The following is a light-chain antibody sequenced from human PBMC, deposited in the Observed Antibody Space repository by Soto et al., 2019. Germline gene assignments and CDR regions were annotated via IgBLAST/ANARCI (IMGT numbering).Light chain of an antibody. V-gene: IGLV1-44*01. CDR2: NNN. Sequence: QAVVTQPPSASGTPGQRVTISCSGSSSNIGSHVVYWYQQLAGTAPKLLMYNNNQRSSGVPDRLSGSKSGTSASLVISGLQSEDEDDYDCAVWDDSLDGWVFGGGTKVTVL. J-gene: IGLJ3*02. CDR1: SSNIGSHV. CDR3: AVWDDSLDGWV.